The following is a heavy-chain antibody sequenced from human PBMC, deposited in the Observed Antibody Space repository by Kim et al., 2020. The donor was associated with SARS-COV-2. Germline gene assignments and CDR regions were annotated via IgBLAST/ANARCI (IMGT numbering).Heavy chain of an antibody. CDR3: AGGSVFDD. CDR2: KWHK. D-gene: IGHD6-25*01. V-gene: IGHV6-1*01. Sequence: KWHKAYAPSLKSRVTINPDTSKNQFSLQLNSVTPEDTAVYYCAGGSVFDDWGQGTLVTVSS. J-gene: IGHJ4*02.